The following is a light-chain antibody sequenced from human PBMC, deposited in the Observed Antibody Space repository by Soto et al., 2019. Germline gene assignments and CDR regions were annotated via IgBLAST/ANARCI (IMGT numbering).Light chain of an antibody. CDR2: AAS. V-gene: IGKV1-39*01. J-gene: IGKJ3*01. Sequence: DIQMTQSPSSLSASVGDRVTITCRASQSISSYLNWYQQKPGKAPKLLIYAASSLQSGVPSRFSGSGSGTDFTLTIISLQPEDFATYYCQQSYSTRIAFGPGNNGDIK. CDR1: QSISSY. CDR3: QQSYSTRIA.